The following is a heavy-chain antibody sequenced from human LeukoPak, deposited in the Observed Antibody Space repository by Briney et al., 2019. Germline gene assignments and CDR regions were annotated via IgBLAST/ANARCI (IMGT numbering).Heavy chain of an antibody. V-gene: IGHV3-21*01. J-gene: IGHJ4*02. D-gene: IGHD6-19*01. CDR3: ARDMSPGIAVAGGRNY. CDR1: GFTFISYS. CDR2: ISSSSSYI. Sequence: GGSLRLSCAASGFTFISYSMNWVRQAPGKGLEWVSSISSSSSYIYYADSVKGRFTISRDNAKKSLYLQMNSLRAEDTAVYYYARDMSPGIAVAGGRNYWGQGTLVTVSS.